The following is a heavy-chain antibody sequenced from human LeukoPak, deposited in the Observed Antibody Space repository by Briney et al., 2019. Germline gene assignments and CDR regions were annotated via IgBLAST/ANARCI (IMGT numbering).Heavy chain of an antibody. J-gene: IGHJ4*02. D-gene: IGHD4-23*01. Sequence: GGSVRLSCAASGFTFSSYWMNWVRQAPGKGLEWVANINQDGSAKYYVDSVKGRFTFSRDNAMNSLFLQMNSLRAEDTAVYYCARDVHGGAFDYWGQGTLVTVSP. CDR2: INQDGSAK. CDR3: ARDVHGGAFDY. V-gene: IGHV3-7*01. CDR1: GFTFSSYW.